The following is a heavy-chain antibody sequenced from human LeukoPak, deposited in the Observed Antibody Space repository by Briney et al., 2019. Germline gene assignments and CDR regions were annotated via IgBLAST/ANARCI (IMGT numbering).Heavy chain of an antibody. V-gene: IGHV4-4*02. Sequence: SGTLSLTCAVSGGSISSSNWWSWVRQPPGKGLEWIGEISHSGSTNYNPSLKSRVTISVDKSKNQFSLKLSSVTAADTAVYFCARIYYHSGGFGGHFDYWGQGTLVTVSS. CDR1: GGSISSSNW. D-gene: IGHD3-22*01. CDR2: ISHSGST. J-gene: IGHJ4*02. CDR3: ARIYYHSGGFGGHFDY.